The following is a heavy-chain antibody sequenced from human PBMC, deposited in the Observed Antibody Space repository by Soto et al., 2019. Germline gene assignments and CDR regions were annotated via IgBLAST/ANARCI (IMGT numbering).Heavy chain of an antibody. CDR2: IIPIFGTA. CDR1: GGTFSSYA. D-gene: IGHD2-15*01. J-gene: IGHJ4*02. V-gene: IGHV1-69*01. Sequence: QVQLVQSGEEVKKPGSSVKVSCKASGGTFSSYAISWVRQAPGQALEWMGGIIPIFGTANYAQKFQGRVTITADESTSTAYMELSSLSSEDTAVYYCARQPRYCSGGSCYTGGFDYWGQGSLVTVSS. CDR3: ARQPRYCSGGSCYTGGFDY.